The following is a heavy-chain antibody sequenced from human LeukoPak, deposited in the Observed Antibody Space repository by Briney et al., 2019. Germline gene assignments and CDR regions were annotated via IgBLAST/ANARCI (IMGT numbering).Heavy chain of an antibody. J-gene: IGHJ3*02. V-gene: IGHV4-59*01. CDR1: GGSISSDY. Sequence: PSETLSLTCTVSGGSISSDYWSWIRQPPGKGLEWIGYIYYSGSTNYNPSLKSRVTISVDTSKNQFSLKLSSVTAADTAVYYCARGYYDTPGAFDIWGQGTMVTVSS. D-gene: IGHD3-22*01. CDR3: ARGYYDTPGAFDI. CDR2: IYYSGST.